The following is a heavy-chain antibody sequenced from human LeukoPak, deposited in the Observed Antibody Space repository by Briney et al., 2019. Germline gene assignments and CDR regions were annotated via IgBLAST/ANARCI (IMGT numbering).Heavy chain of an antibody. CDR2: ISPDGSTT. CDR3: TRDFDFSSAI. D-gene: IGHD3-3*01. J-gene: IGHJ4*02. V-gene: IGHV3-74*01. Sequence: GGSLRLSCLASGITFNSNWMHWVRQAPGKGLVWVSRISPDGSTTGHADSVKGRFTTSRDNAKNTLFLQMNSLRAEDTAVYYCTRDFDFSSAIWGQGTLVTVSS. CDR1: GITFNSNW.